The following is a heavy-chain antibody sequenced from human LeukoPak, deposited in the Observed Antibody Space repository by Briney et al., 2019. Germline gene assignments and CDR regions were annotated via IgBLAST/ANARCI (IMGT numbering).Heavy chain of an antibody. D-gene: IGHD6-13*01. J-gene: IGHJ6*03. V-gene: IGHV1-46*01. CDR3: ARSRPLITAAINYYYYLDV. CDR2: INPSGSST. Sequence: ASVKVSCKASGYTFTSHYMHWVRQAPGQGLEWMGLINPSGSSTLYAQKFQGRVTMTRDTSIGAVYLEFSRLRSDDTAVYYCARSRPLITAAINYYYYLDVWGNGTTVTVSS. CDR1: GYTFTSHY.